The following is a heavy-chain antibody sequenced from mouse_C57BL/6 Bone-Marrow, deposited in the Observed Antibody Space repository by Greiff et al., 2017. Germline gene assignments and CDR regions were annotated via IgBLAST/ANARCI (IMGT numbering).Heavy chain of an antibody. Sequence: VQLQQSGPGLVQPSQCLSITCTVSGFSLTSYGVHWVRQSPGKGLEWLGVIGSGGSTDYNAAFISRLSISKYNSKSQVFFKMNSLQADDTAIYYCARKRGNYSMDYGSEGTSVTVSS. CDR1: GFSLTSYG. CDR2: IGSGGST. V-gene: IGHV2-2*01. J-gene: IGHJ4*01. CDR3: ARKRGNYSMDY.